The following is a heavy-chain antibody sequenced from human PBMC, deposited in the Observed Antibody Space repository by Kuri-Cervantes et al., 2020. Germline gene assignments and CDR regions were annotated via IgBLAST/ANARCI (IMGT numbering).Heavy chain of an antibody. CDR2: MNPNSGNT. Sequence: SEKVSCKPSGYTFTSYDINWLRQATGQGLEWMGWMNPNSGNTGHAQKFQGRVTITADKSTSTAYMELNSLRSEDTAGYYCARDPGDSYGYLWDVWGQGTTVTVSS. V-gene: IGHV1-8*01. J-gene: IGHJ6*02. D-gene: IGHD5-18*01. CDR3: ARDPGDSYGYLWDV. CDR1: GYTFTSYD.